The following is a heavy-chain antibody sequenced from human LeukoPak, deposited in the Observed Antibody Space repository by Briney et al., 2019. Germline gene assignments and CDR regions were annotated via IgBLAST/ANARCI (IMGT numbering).Heavy chain of an antibody. D-gene: IGHD3-22*01. CDR3: AKDLDDSSGYYSWYFDL. Sequence: GGSLRLSCAASGFTFSSYAMSWVRQAPGKGLEWVSAISGSGGSTYYADSVKGRFTISRDNSKNTLYLQMNSLRAEDTAVYYCAKDLDDSSGYYSWYFDLWGRGTLVTVSS. J-gene: IGHJ2*01. CDR2: ISGSGGST. V-gene: IGHV3-23*01. CDR1: GFTFSSYA.